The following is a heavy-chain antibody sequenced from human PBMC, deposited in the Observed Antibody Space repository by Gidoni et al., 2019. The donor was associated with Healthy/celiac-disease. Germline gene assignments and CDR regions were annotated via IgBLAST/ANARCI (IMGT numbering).Heavy chain of an antibody. Sequence: QVQLQQWGAGLLKPSETLSLTCAVYGGSFSGYYWSWIRQPPGKGLEWIGEINHSGSTNYNPSLKSRVTISVDTSKNQFSLKLSSVTAADTAVYYCARGPSGCSSTSCKRKPRGGWNYYYGMDVWGQGTTVTVSS. V-gene: IGHV4-34*01. CDR3: ARGPSGCSSTSCKRKPRGGWNYYYGMDV. CDR2: INHSGST. D-gene: IGHD2-2*01. J-gene: IGHJ6*02. CDR1: GGSFSGYY.